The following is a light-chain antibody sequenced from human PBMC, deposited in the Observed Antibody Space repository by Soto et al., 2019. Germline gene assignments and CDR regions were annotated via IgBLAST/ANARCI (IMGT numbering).Light chain of an antibody. CDR1: SSDVGGYNY. V-gene: IGLV2-8*01. Sequence: QSALTQPPSASGSPGQSVTISCTGTSSDVGGYNYVSWYQQHPGKAPKLIIYEVNKRPSGVPDRFSGSKSGNTASLTVSGLQTEDETDYYCSSYAGSNNFDVFGTGTKVTVL. CDR3: SSYAGSNNFDV. CDR2: EVN. J-gene: IGLJ1*01.